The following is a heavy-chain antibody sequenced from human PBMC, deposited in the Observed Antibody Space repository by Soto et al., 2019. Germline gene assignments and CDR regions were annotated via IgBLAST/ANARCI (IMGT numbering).Heavy chain of an antibody. CDR1: GYTFTSYG. J-gene: IGHJ2*01. CDR2: ISAYNGNT. CDR3: ARPAVRYFDWLLPVDATEYFDL. Sequence: QVQLVQSGAEVKKPGASVKVSCKASGYTFTSYGISWVRQAPGQGLEWMGWISAYNGNTNYAQKLQGRVTMTTDTSTSTAYMELRSLRSDDTAVYYCARPAVRYFDWLLPVDATEYFDLWGRGTLVTVSS. D-gene: IGHD3-9*01. V-gene: IGHV1-18*01.